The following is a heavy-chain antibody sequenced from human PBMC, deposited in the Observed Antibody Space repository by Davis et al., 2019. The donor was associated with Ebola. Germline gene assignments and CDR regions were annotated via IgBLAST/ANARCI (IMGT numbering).Heavy chain of an antibody. CDR2: IWYDGSNK. J-gene: IGHJ4*02. V-gene: IGHV3-33*01. Sequence: PGGSLRLSCAASGFTFSSYGMHWVRQASGKGLEWVAVIWYDGSNKYYADSVKGRFTISRDNSKNTLYLQMNSLRAEDTAVYYCSRDPTVTEEPIDYWGQGTLVTVSS. D-gene: IGHD4-11*01. CDR3: SRDPTVTEEPIDY. CDR1: GFTFSSYG.